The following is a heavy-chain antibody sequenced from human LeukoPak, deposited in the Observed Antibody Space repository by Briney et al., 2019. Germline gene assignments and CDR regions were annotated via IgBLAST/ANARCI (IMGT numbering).Heavy chain of an antibody. J-gene: IGHJ3*02. CDR2: ISSDGSIT. V-gene: IGHV3-64*01. Sequence: GGSLRLSCAASGFTFSTYVMHWVRQAPGKGLEYVSAISSDGSITYYANSVKGRFTISRDNSKNTLHLQMGSLRAEDMAVYYCARLSCSFDSRSGYNAAFDIWGQGTMVTVSS. CDR3: ARLSCSFDSRSGYNAAFDI. CDR1: GFTFSTYV. D-gene: IGHD3-3*01.